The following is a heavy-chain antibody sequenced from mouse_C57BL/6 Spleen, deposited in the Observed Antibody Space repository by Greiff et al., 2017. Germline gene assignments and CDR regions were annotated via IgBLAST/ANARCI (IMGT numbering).Heavy chain of an antibody. V-gene: IGHV3-6*01. J-gene: IGHJ3*01. Sequence: EVKLLESGPGLVKPSQSLSLTCSVTGYSITSGYYWDWIRQFPGNKLEWMGYISYDGSNNYNPSLKNRISITRDTSKNQFFLNLNSVTTEDTATYYCASPDGYYWFAYWGQGTLVTVSA. CDR3: ASPDGYYWFAY. D-gene: IGHD2-3*01. CDR1: GYSITSGYY. CDR2: ISYDGSN.